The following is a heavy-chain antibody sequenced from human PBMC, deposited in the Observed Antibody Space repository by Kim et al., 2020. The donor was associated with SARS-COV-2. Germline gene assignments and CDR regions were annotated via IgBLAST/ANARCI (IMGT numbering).Heavy chain of an antibody. V-gene: IGHV3-30*01. CDR3: ARVKNTAMVPWFDP. D-gene: IGHD5-18*01. J-gene: IGHJ5*02. Sequence: SVKGRFTIARDNSKNPLYLQMNSLSAEEPAVYYCARVKNTAMVPWFDPWGQGTLVTVSS.